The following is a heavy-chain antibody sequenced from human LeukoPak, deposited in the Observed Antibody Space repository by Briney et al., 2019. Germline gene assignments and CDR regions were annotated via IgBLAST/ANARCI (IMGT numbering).Heavy chain of an antibody. CDR1: GYSISSGYY. D-gene: IGHD3-3*01. J-gene: IGHJ5*02. CDR2: IYHSGST. V-gene: IGHV4-38-2*02. CDR3: AREGYDFWSGYYPNWFDP. Sequence: PSETLSLTCTVSGYSISSGYYWGWIRQPPGKGLEWIGSIYHSGSTYYNPSLKSRVTISVDTSKNQFSLKLSSVTAADTAVYYCAREGYDFWSGYYPNWFDPWGQGTLVTVSS.